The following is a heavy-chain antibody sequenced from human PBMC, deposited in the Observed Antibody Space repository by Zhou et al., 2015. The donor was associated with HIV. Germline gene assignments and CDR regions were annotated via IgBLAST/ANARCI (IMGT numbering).Heavy chain of an antibody. Sequence: VQLVESGGGLVQPGGSLRLSCAVSGFTFSDHYMEWVRQAAGKGLEWVSYIGGGSGTSTLYADSVRGRFTISKDIAKNSLYLQMNSLRDEDTALYYCARSFVVTVSDPAISHYYGMDVWGRGTTVTVSS. D-gene: IGHD2-8*01. CDR2: IGGGSGTST. CDR3: ARSFVVTVSDPAISHYYGMDV. CDR1: GFTFSDHY. J-gene: IGHJ6*02. V-gene: IGHV3-11*04.